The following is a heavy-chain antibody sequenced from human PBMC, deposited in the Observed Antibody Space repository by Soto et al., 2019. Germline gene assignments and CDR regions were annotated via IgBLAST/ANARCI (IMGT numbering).Heavy chain of an antibody. CDR3: ARFRLGDYGMDV. V-gene: IGHV4-59*08. CDR2: IYYSGST. CDR1: GGSISSYY. Sequence: PSETLSLTCTVSGGSISSYYWSWIRQPPGKGLEWIGYIYYSGSTNYNPSLKSRVTISVDTSKNQFSLKLSSVTAADTAVYYCARFRLGDYGMDVWGQGTTVTVSS. J-gene: IGHJ6*02. D-gene: IGHD3-16*01.